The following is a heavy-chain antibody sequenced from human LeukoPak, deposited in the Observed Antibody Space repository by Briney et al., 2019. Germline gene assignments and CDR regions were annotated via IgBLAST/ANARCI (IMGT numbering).Heavy chain of an antibody. J-gene: IGHJ2*01. CDR1: GFTFGDYY. V-gene: IGHV3-11*01. CDR2: ISSSGSTI. CDR3: ARGGSICSGGSCYWYFDL. Sequence: GGSLRLSCAASGFTFGDYYMSWIRQAPGKGLEWVSYISSSGSTIYYADSVKGRFTISRDNAKNSLYVQMNSLRAEDTAVYYCARGGSICSGGSCYWYFDLWGRGTLVTVSP. D-gene: IGHD2-15*01.